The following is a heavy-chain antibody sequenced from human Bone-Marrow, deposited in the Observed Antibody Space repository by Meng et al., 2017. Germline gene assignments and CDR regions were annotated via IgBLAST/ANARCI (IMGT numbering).Heavy chain of an antibody. CDR1: GFALRNNW. Sequence: EVQLVESGGGLVQSGGPLRLSCAASGFALRNNWMHWVRQAPGKGLVWVARMNPGETTITHAGSVMGRFTISRDIARNTLHLQMNSLRAEDSALYFCVRDFGGESDFWGQGTLVTVSS. V-gene: IGHV3-74*03. CDR3: VRDFGGESDF. CDR2: MNPGETTI. J-gene: IGHJ4*02. D-gene: IGHD3-10*01.